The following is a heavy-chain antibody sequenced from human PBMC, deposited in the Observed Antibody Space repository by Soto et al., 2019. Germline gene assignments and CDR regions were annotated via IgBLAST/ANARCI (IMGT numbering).Heavy chain of an antibody. CDR2: ISGGGRYI. V-gene: IGHV3-21*06. D-gene: IGHD3-3*02. CDR3: TRDPEETSLDKYFAP. CDR1: GFSFDRYC. Sequence: GGSLRLSGAASGFSFDRYCMSWVRQAPGKGLEWVSSISGGGRYIYYADSVKGRFTISRDNTENSLFLHMDSLRVDDTGVYLCTRDPEETSLDKYFAPWGQGTRVTCSS. J-gene: IGHJ5*02.